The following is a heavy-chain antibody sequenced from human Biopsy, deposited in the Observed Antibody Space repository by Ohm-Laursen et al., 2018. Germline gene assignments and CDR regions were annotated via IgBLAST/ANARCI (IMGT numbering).Heavy chain of an antibody. D-gene: IGHD3-10*01. CDR1: GFTFSSYA. Sequence: SLRPSCAASGFTFSSYAVSWVRQAPGKGLEWVSVISGSGASTDSADSVKGRFTISRDNSKNTLYLQMNSLRAEDTAVYYCARRGWGSGSSPFDYWGQGTLVTVSS. CDR3: ARRGWGSGSSPFDY. V-gene: IGHV3-23*01. J-gene: IGHJ4*02. CDR2: ISGSGAST.